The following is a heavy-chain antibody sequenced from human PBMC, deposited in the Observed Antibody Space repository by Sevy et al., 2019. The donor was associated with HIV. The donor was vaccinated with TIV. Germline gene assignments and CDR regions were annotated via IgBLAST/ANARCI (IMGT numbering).Heavy chain of an antibody. CDR3: AKSKVASVYHYYGMYV. J-gene: IGHJ6*02. CDR2: IRWNGGSV. CDR1: GFTFDENA. V-gene: IGHV3-9*01. Sequence: GGSLRLSCRTFGFTFDENAMHWVRKVPGKGLEWVQGIRWNGGSVAYAGSVKGRFTISRDNTKSSLSLQMNDLIPEDTALYYCAKSKVASVYHYYGMYVWGHGTTVTVSS.